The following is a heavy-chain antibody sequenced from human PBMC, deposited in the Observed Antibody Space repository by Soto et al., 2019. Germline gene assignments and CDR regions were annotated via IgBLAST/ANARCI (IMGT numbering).Heavy chain of an antibody. Sequence: QITLKESGPTLVKPTETLTLTCTFSGFSLTTSGVGVGWIRHPPGKALQWLALIYWDDDKLYSPSLKSRLSITKDISKKQVVLTMTNMDPVDTGTYYCANRPVAAAENWFDPWGQGTLVTVSS. CDR1: GFSLTTSGVG. D-gene: IGHD6-13*01. V-gene: IGHV2-5*02. CDR2: IYWDDDK. CDR3: ANRPVAAAENWFDP. J-gene: IGHJ5*02.